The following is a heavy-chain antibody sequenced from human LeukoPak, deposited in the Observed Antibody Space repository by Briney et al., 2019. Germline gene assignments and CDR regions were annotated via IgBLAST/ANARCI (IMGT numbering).Heavy chain of an antibody. D-gene: IGHD1-1*01. CDR1: GFTFSSYS. Sequence: PGGSLRLSCAASGFTFSSYSMNWVRQAPGKGLEWVSSISSSSSYIYYADSVKGRFTISRDNAKNSLYLQMNSLRAEDTAVYYCARDLERMDAFDIWGQGTMVTVSS. V-gene: IGHV3-21*01. CDR3: ARDLERMDAFDI. J-gene: IGHJ3*02. CDR2: ISSSSSYI.